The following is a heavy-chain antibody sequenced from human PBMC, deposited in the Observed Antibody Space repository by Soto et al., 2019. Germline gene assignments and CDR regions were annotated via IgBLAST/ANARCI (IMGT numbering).Heavy chain of an antibody. Sequence: QVQLVQSGAEVKKPGSSVKVSCKASGGTFSIYAITWVRQAPGQGLEWMGTIIPILGIANYAQKFQDTVTITADKSTSTAYMELSSLRSEDTAVYYCASWESRADYYYMDVWGKGTTVTVSS. D-gene: IGHD1-26*01. CDR3: ASWESRADYYYMDV. J-gene: IGHJ6*03. V-gene: IGHV1-69*02. CDR1: GGTFSIYA. CDR2: IIPILGIA.